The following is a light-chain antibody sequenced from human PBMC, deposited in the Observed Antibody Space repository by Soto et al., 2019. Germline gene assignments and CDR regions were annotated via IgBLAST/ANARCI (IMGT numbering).Light chain of an antibody. CDR1: QSISNY. CDR3: QQYNSDSWT. V-gene: IGKV1-27*01. Sequence: DIQMTQFPSSLSASVVDTVTITCLASQSISNYLAWYQQKPGRVPKLLIYAASSLESGVPSRFSGSGSGTDFTLTISSLQPEDFATYYCQQYNSDSWTFGQGTKVDIK. J-gene: IGKJ1*01. CDR2: AAS.